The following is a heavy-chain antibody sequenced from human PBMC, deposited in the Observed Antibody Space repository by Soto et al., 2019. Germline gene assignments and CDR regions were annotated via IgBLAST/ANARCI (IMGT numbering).Heavy chain of an antibody. CDR1: GFTFSSYA. D-gene: IGHD3-9*01. CDR2: ISGSGGST. CDR3: VLELRYFDWPGKDYFDY. V-gene: IGHV3-23*01. J-gene: IGHJ4*02. Sequence: GGSLRLSCAASGFTFSSYAMSWVRQAPGKGLEWVSAISGSGGSTYYADSVKGRFTISRDNSKNTLYLQMNSLRAEDTAVYYCVLELRYFDWPGKDYFDYWGQGTLVTVSS.